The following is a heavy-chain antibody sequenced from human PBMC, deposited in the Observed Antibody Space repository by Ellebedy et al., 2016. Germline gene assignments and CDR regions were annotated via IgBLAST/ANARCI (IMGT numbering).Heavy chain of an antibody. J-gene: IGHJ4*02. CDR3: ARGNEALEY. CDR2: ISSDGGAT. V-gene: IGHV3-64*01. CDR1: GFTFSSYA. Sequence: GESLKISCAASGFTFSSYAMHWVRQAPGKGLEYVSAISSDGGATYYANSVKGRFTISRDNSKNTLYLQMNSLRAEDTAVYYCARGNEALEYWGQGTLVTVSS.